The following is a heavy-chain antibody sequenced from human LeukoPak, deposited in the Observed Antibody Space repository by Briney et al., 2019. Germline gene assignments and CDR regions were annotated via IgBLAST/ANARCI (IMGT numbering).Heavy chain of an antibody. CDR1: GFAFSSYG. V-gene: IGHV3-23*01. Sequence: GGSLRLSCAASGFAFSSYGMSRVRQAPGKGLEWVSTISDGGGGTYYADSVKGRFTISRDNSKNTLYLQMNSLRAEDTAVYYCAKVPRELLAEYFDYWGQGTLVTVSS. J-gene: IGHJ4*02. D-gene: IGHD1-26*01. CDR3: AKVPRELLAEYFDY. CDR2: ISDGGGGT.